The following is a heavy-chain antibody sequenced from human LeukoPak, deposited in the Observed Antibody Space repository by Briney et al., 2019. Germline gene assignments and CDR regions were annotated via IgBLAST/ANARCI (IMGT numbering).Heavy chain of an antibody. D-gene: IGHD3-16*01. CDR1: GFTFSSYA. CDR3: ARPHNGYVPDFDY. J-gene: IGHJ4*02. V-gene: IGHV3-30-3*01. Sequence: GRSLRLSCAASGFTFSSYAMHWVRQAPGKGLEWVAVISYDGSNKYYADSVKGRFTTSRDNSKNTLYLQMDSLRADDTAVYYCARPHNGYVPDFDYWGQGTLVTVSS. CDR2: ISYDGSNK.